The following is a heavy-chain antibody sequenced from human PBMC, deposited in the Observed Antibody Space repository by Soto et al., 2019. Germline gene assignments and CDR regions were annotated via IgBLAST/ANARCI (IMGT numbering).Heavy chain of an antibody. V-gene: IGHV4-30-2*01. J-gene: IGHJ4*02. CDR3: TRSSSTVTTLDY. CDR2: IYHSGST. Sequence: PSETLSLTCTVSGGSISSGGYYWSWIRQQPGKGLEWIGYIYHSGSTYYNPSLKSRVTISIDRSKNQFSLKLSSVTAADTAVYYCTRSSSTVTTLDYWGQGIVVTVSS. D-gene: IGHD2-2*01. CDR1: GGSISSGGYY.